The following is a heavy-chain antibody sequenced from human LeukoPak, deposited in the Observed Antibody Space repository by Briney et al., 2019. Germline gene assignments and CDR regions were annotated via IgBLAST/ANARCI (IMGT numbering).Heavy chain of an antibody. D-gene: IGHD4-17*01. CDR2: THYIGST. CDR1: GGSPSSYY. Sequence: SETLSLTCPVSGGSPSSYYSSCVRPPPKRGLEWIGSTHYIGSTNYNTSITSRATIPVDPSQNQFSMRPSSETAANTAVSYCARYPPTYGSESIDEWRQGTLVTLSS. V-gene: IGHV4-59*08. J-gene: IGHJ4*02. CDR3: ARYPPTYGSESIDE.